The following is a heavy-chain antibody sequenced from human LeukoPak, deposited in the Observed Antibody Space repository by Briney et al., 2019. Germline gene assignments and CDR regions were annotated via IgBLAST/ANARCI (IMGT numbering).Heavy chain of an antibody. CDR2: VYSTGST. V-gene: IGHV4-59*08. J-gene: IGHJ4*02. D-gene: IGHD4-17*01. Sequence: SETLSLTCTVSGASISGYYWSWIRQPPGKGLEWIGYVYSTGSTSYNPSLKSRLTISVDTSRNQFSLRLSSVTAADTAVYYCAMTSAVTNPYYFDYWGQGALVTVSS. CDR1: GASISGYY. CDR3: AMTSAVTNPYYFDY.